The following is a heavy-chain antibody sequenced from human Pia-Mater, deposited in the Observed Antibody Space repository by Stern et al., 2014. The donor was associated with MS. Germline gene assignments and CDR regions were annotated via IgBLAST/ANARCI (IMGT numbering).Heavy chain of an antibody. D-gene: IGHD3-3*01. Sequence: ESGPALVKPTQTLTLTCTFSGFSLSTSGMRVSWIRQPPGKALEWLAPIDWDDDKFYSTSLKTRLTISKDTSKNQVVLTMTNMDPVDTATYYCARSPPYYEFWNDYYYFDYWGQGTLVAVSS. CDR2: IDWDDDK. CDR3: ARSPPYYEFWNDYYYFDY. CDR1: GFSLSTSGMR. J-gene: IGHJ4*02. V-gene: IGHV2-70*04.